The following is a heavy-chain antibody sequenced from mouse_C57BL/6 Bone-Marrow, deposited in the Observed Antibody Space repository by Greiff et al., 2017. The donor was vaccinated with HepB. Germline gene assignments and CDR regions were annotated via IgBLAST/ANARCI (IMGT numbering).Heavy chain of an antibody. CDR3: TRVGGSSQYYFDY. V-gene: IGHV5-9-1*02. CDR1: GFTFSSYA. Sequence: EVMLVESGEGLVKPGGSLKLSCAASGFTFSSYAMSWVRQTPEKRLEWVAYISSGGDYIYYADTVKGRFTISRDNARNTLYLQMSSLKSEDTAMYYCTRVGGSSQYYFDYWGQGTTLTVSS. D-gene: IGHD1-1*01. CDR2: ISSGGDYI. J-gene: IGHJ2*01.